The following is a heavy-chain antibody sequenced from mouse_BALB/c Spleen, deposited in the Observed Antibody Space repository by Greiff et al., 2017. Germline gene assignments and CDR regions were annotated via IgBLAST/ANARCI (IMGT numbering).Heavy chain of an antibody. V-gene: IGHV5-17*02. Sequence: EVKLVESGGGLVQPGGSRKLSCAASGFTFSSFGMHWVRQAPEKGLEWVAYISSGSSTIYYADTVKGRFTISRDNPKNTLFLQMTSLRSEDTAMYYCARWGTRYFDYWGQGTTLTVSS. CDR1: GFTFSSFG. D-gene: IGHD2-14*01. CDR2: ISSGSSTI. CDR3: ARWGTRYFDY. J-gene: IGHJ2*01.